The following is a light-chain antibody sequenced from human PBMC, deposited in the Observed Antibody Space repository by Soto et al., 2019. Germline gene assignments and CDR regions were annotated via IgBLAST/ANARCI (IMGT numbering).Light chain of an antibody. CDR3: GTWDSSLSGVI. CDR1: SSNVGKNY. V-gene: IGLV1-51*01. Sequence: QSVLTQPPSVSAAPGQKVSISCSGSSSNVGKNYVTWYQQVPGTAPKLLIYDNNKRPTGIPDRVSGSKSGTSATLDITGLQSGDEADYYCGTWDSSLSGVIFGGGPKLTVL. CDR2: DNN. J-gene: IGLJ2*01.